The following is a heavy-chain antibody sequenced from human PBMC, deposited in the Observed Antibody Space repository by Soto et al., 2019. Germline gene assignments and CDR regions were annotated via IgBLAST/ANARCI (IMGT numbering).Heavy chain of an antibody. CDR1: GFTFSSYG. D-gene: IGHD6-19*01. CDR2: IWYDGSNK. V-gene: IGHV3-33*01. CDR3: ASDPASSGWYGSVDY. J-gene: IGHJ4*02. Sequence: QVQLVESGGGVVQPGRSLRLSCAASGFTFSSYGMHWVRQAPGKGLEWVAVIWYDGSNKYYADSVKGRFTISRDNSKNTLYLQMNSLRAEDTAVYYCASDPASSGWYGSVDYWGQGTLVTVSS.